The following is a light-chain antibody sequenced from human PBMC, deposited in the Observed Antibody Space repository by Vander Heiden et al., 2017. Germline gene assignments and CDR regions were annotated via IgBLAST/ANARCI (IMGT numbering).Light chain of an antibody. CDR2: AAS. CDR3: QQIHSTPQIT. Sequence: DIQLTQSPSSLSASVGDRVTITNRASQTISRNLNWYQQKPGEAPNLLIYAASTLQSGVPSRFSGSGSGTDFTLTINSLQPEDSATYYCQQIHSTPQITFGQGTRLEIK. CDR1: QTISRN. V-gene: IGKV1-39*01. J-gene: IGKJ5*01.